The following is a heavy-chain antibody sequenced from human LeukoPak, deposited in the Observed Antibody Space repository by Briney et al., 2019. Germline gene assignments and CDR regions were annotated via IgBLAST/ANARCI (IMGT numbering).Heavy chain of an antibody. D-gene: IGHD6-13*01. J-gene: IGHJ4*02. CDR3: AKAPMEDSWYIHDY. V-gene: IGHV3-23*01. Sequence: PGGSLRLSCAASGFTFSSYAMSWVRQAPGKGLEWVSAITNSGDNTYYADSVKGRFTISRDNSKNTLYLQINSLRAEDTAIYYCAKAPMEDSWYIHDYWGQGTLVTVSS. CDR2: ITNSGDNT. CDR1: GFTFSSYA.